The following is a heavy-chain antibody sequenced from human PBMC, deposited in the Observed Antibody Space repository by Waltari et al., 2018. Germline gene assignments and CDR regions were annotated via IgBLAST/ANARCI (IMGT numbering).Heavy chain of an antibody. CDR3: AKDGGWYYLES. D-gene: IGHD6-19*01. CDR1: GYTFTPYP. J-gene: IGHJ4*02. Sequence: QVQLAQSGAEVKKPGASVKVSCKASGYTFTPYPIHWVRQAPGQGLEWMDWINAGNGNTKYSHNFQGRLTITRDTSATTAYMELSSLTSEDTALYYCAKDGGWYYLESWGQGTLVTVSS. V-gene: IGHV1-3*01. CDR2: INAGNGNT.